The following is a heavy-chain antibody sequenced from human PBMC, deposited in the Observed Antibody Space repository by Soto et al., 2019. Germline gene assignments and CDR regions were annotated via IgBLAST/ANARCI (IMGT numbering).Heavy chain of an antibody. J-gene: IGHJ6*02. CDR1: GFTFSSYG. V-gene: IGHV3-30*03. Sequence: GGSLRLSCAASGFTFSSYGMHWVRQAPGKGLEWVAVISYDGSNKYYADSVKGRFTISRDNSKNTLYLQMNSLRAEDTAVYYCARDLVVAGAYYYYGMDVWGQGTTVTVSS. D-gene: IGHD2-21*01. CDR3: ARDLVVAGAYYYYGMDV. CDR2: ISYDGSNK.